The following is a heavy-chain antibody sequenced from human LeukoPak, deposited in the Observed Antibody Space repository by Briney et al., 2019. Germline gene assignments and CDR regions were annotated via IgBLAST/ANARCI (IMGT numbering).Heavy chain of an antibody. J-gene: IGHJ4*02. D-gene: IGHD4/OR15-4a*01. CDR1: GFTFSDYY. V-gene: IGHV3-11*01. CDR3: ARRAGAYSHPYDY. CDR2: ISSSGTTI. Sequence: GGSLRLSCAASGFTFSDYYMTWIRQAPGKGLEWVSYISSSGTTIYYADSVKGRFTISRDNSKNTLYLQMNSLRAEDTAVYYCARRAGAYSHPYDYWGQGTLVTVSS.